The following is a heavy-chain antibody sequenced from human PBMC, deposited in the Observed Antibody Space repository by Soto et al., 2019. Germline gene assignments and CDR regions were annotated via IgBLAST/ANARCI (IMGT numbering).Heavy chain of an antibody. CDR1: GGTFSSYA. CDR3: ASHSIAARLGYY. J-gene: IGHJ4*02. D-gene: IGHD6-6*01. CDR2: IIPIFGTA. Sequence: QVQLVQSGAEVKKPGSSVKVSCKASGGTFSSYAISWVRQAPGQGLEWMGGIIPIFGTANYAQKFQGRVTIPADEAPSPASMAMSSLRSEDTAVYYWASHSIAARLGYYWGQGTLYTVAS. V-gene: IGHV1-69*01.